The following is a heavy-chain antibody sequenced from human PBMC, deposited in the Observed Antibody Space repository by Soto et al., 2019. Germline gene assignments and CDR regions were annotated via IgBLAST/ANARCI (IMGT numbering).Heavy chain of an antibody. V-gene: IGHV1-69*01. D-gene: IGHD3-10*01. CDR2: IIPNFDTP. CDR3: AVAMVREILIFESSGMHV. J-gene: IGHJ6*02. CDR1: GGSFNNYA. Sequence: QVHLVQSGAEVKKPGSSVKVSCKTSGGSFNNYAVSWVRQAPGQVLEWMGGIIPNFDTPNYAQKFQDRVTIIADESTSTVYMELRSLRSNGTAVYYCAVAMVREILIFESSGMHVWGQGTTVIVSS.